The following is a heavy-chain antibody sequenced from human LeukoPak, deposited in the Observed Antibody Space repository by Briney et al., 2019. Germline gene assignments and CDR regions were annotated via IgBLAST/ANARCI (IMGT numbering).Heavy chain of an antibody. Sequence: SETLSLTCTVSGGSISSFYWSWIRQPPGKGLEWIGYIFYSGSTNYNPSLKSRVTISVDTSKNQFSLKLSSVTAADTAVYYCARGSYYYGSGSYSKGSWFDPWGQGTLVTVSS. V-gene: IGHV4-59*12. CDR1: GGSISSFY. CDR3: ARGSYYYGSGSYSKGSWFDP. J-gene: IGHJ5*02. CDR2: IFYSGST. D-gene: IGHD3-10*01.